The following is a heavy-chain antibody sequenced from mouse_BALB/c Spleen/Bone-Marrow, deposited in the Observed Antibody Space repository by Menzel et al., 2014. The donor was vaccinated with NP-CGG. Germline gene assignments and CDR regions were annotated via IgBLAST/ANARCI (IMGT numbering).Heavy chain of an antibody. V-gene: IGHV5-12-2*01. CDR1: GFTFSSYT. CDR2: ISNGGGST. D-gene: IGHD1-1*01. Sequence: EVQGVESGGGLVKPGGSLKLSCAASGFTFSSYTMSWVRQTPEKRLEWVAYISNGGGSTYYPDTVKGRFTISRDNAKNTLYLQMSSLKSEDTAMYYCARLITTYFDYWGQGTTLTVSS. J-gene: IGHJ2*01. CDR3: ARLITTYFDY.